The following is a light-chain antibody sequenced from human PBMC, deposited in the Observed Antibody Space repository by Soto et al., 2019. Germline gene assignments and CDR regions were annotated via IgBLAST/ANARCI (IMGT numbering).Light chain of an antibody. CDR3: QQYSSWLWT. Sequence: IVMTQSPATLSVSPGERANLSCRASQSVGTKLAWYQQTPGQAPRLLINGASNRATGVPARISGSVSGTEFTLTIASLQSEDFAIYYCQQYSSWLWTFGQGTKVEIK. V-gene: IGKV3-15*01. CDR1: QSVGTK. J-gene: IGKJ1*01. CDR2: GAS.